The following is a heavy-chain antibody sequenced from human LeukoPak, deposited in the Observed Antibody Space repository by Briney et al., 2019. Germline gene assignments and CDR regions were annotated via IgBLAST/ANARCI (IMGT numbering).Heavy chain of an antibody. D-gene: IGHD7-27*01. CDR2: IYYSGST. CDR3: ARAGPLTGYYFDY. Sequence: SETLSLTCAVYGGSFSGYYWSWIRQPPGKGLEWIGYIYYSGSTYYNPSLKSRVTISVDTSKNQFSLKLSSVTAADTAVYYCARAGPLTGYYFDYWGQGTLVTVSS. CDR1: GGSFSGYY. J-gene: IGHJ4*02. V-gene: IGHV4-30-4*08.